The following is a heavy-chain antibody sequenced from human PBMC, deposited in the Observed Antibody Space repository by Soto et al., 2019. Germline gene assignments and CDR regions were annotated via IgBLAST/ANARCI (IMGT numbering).Heavy chain of an antibody. CDR3: AKDMGKSIAAAGPFDY. V-gene: IGHV3-53*05. CDR2: IYNGGNT. D-gene: IGHD6-13*01. CDR1: GFAVRSNY. J-gene: IGHJ4*02. Sequence: PGGSLTLSCAASGFAVRSNYMRWVRQAPGKGLEWVAVIYNGGNTLYAASVKGRFTISRDNAKNSLYLQMNSLRAEDTALYYCAKDMGKSIAAAGPFDYWGQGTLVTVSS.